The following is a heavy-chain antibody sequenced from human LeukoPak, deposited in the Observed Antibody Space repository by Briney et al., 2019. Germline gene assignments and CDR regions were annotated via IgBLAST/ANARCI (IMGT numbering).Heavy chain of an antibody. CDR3: ARNDYYDSSGPHDY. CDR2: IYHSGST. D-gene: IGHD3-22*01. V-gene: IGHV4-4*02. CDR1: GGSISSSNW. Sequence: SETLSLTCAVSGGSISSSNWWSWVRQPPGKGLEWIGSIYHSGSTYYNPSLKSRVTISVDTSKNQFSLKLSSVTAADTAVYYCARNDYYDSSGPHDYWGQGTLVTVSS. J-gene: IGHJ4*02.